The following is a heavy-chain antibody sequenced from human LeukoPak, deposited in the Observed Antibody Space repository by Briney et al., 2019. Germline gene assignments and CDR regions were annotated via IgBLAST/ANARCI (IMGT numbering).Heavy chain of an antibody. J-gene: IGHJ5*02. CDR3: TTVYDRSGYRFDP. V-gene: IGHV3-15*01. D-gene: IGHD3-22*01. Sequence: GGSLRLSCAASGFTFSNAWMSWLRQAPGKGLEWVGRIKSKTDGETIECAATVKGRFTISRDDSKNTLDLQMNSLKTEDTAVYYCTTVYDRSGYRFDPWGQGTRVTVSS. CDR2: IKSKTDGETI. CDR1: GFTFSNAW.